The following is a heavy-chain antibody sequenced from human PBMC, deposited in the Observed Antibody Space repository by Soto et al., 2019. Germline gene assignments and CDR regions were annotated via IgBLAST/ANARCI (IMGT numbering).Heavy chain of an antibody. CDR2: IYYSRSN. D-gene: IGHD3-22*01. CDR3: ARQDCYDSSGDWFDP. J-gene: IGHJ5*02. Sequence: QVQLQESGPGLVKPSETLSLTCTVSGGSISSYYWSWIRQPPGKGLEWIGYIYYSRSNNYNPSHKCRVTESVDTSKTRFSLKLSSVTAADTAVYYCARQDCYDSSGDWFDPWGQGTLVTVSS. CDR1: GGSISSYY. V-gene: IGHV4-59*01.